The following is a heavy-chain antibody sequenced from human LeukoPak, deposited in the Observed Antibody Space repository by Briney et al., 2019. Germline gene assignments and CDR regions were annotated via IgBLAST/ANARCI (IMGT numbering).Heavy chain of an antibody. CDR2: IGTAGDT. D-gene: IGHD6-19*01. CDR3: ARDRGAGILDY. Sequence: GGSLRLSCAASGFTFSNYDMHWVRQATGKGLEWVSGIGTAGDTYYPGSVKGRFTISRENAKNSLSLQMNSLRAGDTAVYYCARDRGAGILDYWGQGTPVTVSS. CDR1: GFTFSNYD. J-gene: IGHJ4*02. V-gene: IGHV3-13*04.